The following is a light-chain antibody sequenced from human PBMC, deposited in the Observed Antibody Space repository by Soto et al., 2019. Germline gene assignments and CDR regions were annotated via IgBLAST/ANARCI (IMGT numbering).Light chain of an antibody. J-gene: IGKJ1*01. Sequence: DIQMTQPPSSLSASVGDRVTITCQANKDIKNYLNWYQQKPGKAPKLLIYAASILETGVPSRFSGSGSGTDFTFTISSLQPEDIATYYCQHYDDLPWAFGQGTKVAIK. CDR3: QHYDDLPWA. CDR2: AAS. CDR1: KDIKNY. V-gene: IGKV1-33*01.